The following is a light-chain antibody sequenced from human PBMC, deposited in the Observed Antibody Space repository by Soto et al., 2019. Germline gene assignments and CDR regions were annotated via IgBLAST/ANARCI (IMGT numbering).Light chain of an antibody. CDR1: QSVSSN. V-gene: IGKV3-15*01. J-gene: IGKJ2*01. Sequence: EIVMTQSPATLSVSPGERATLSCRASQSVSSNLAWYQHKPGQATRLLIYGASTRATGIPARFSGSGSGTEFTLTISSLQSEDFAVYYCQQYNTWPYTFGQGTKLEIK. CDR3: QQYNTWPYT. CDR2: GAS.